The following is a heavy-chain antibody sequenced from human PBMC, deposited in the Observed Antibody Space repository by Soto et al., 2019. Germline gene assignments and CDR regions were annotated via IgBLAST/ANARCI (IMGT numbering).Heavy chain of an antibody. J-gene: IGHJ4*02. CDR1: GYIFTNFA. CDR2: IHGGNGNT. D-gene: IGHD6-13*01. V-gene: IGHV1-3*01. Sequence: QVQLVQSGAEVKKPGASVRVSCKTSGYIFTNFAIHWVRQAPGQRLEWMGWIHGGNGNTKYSQKFQARVTITKDTSASTVYMDLGRLRSEDTAVCYCAIGTAGFFDSWGQGSLVTVSS. CDR3: AIGTAGFFDS.